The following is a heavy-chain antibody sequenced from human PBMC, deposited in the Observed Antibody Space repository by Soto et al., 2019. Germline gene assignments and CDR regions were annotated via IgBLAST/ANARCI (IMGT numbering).Heavy chain of an antibody. CDR2: ISRYGDIT. D-gene: IGHD3-22*01. V-gene: IGHV3-23*01. CDR3: AKDRYLDHDSRGYLFDN. Sequence: EVQLLESGGDLIQPGGSLRLSCAASGFTFNIYAMTWVRQAPGKGLEWVSAISRYGDITYYADSVEGRFSISRDNSKNTLYLQMHSLRAEDTAVYYCAKDRYLDHDSRGYLFDNWGQGTLVTVSS. CDR1: GFTFNIYA. J-gene: IGHJ4*02.